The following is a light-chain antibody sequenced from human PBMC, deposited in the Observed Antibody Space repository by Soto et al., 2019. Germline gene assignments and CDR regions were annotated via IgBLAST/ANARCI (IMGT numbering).Light chain of an antibody. V-gene: IGKV1-5*01. CDR1: QSISSW. CDR3: QRYNSYP. CDR2: DAS. J-gene: IGKJ1*01. Sequence: DIQMTQSPSTLSASVGDRVTITCRASQSISSWLAWYQQKPGKAPKLLIYDASSLESGVPSRFSGSGSGTEFTLTIRSLQPDDFATYYCQRYNSYPFGQGTKVEIK.